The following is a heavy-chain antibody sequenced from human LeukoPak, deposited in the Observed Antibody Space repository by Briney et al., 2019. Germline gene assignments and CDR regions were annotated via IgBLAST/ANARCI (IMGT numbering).Heavy chain of an antibody. D-gene: IGHD6-13*01. V-gene: IGHV3-23*01. Sequence: GGSLRLSCAASGFTFSSYAMSWVRQAPGKGLEWVSAISGSGGSTYYADSVKGRFTISRDNSKNTLYLQMNSQRAEDTAVYYCAKDFTPPIAAAAPYYFDYWGQGTLVTVSS. CDR1: GFTFSSYA. CDR3: AKDFTPPIAAAAPYYFDY. J-gene: IGHJ4*02. CDR2: ISGSGGST.